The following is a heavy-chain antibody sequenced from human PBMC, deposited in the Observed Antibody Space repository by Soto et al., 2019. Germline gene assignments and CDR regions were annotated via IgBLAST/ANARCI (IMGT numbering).Heavy chain of an antibody. J-gene: IGHJ4*02. V-gene: IGHV3-73*02. CDR3: TSHAPEDMIRK. Sequence: EVQLVESGGGLVQPGGSLKLSCVASGFTFSGSSMHWVRQASGKGLEWVGRIRNKANSYATAYAASVKGRFTISRDVSNNTAYLQMNSLKTEDTAVYYCTSHAPEDMIRKWGQGTLVTVSS. D-gene: IGHD2-15*01. CDR2: IRNKANSYAT. CDR1: GFTFSGSS.